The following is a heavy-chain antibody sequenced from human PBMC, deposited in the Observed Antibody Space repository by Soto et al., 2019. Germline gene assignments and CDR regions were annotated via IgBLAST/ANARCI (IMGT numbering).Heavy chain of an antibody. V-gene: IGHV4-30-4*01. Sequence: PSETLSLTCTVSCGSISSGDYYWSWIRQPPGKGLEWIGYIYYSGSTYYNPSLKSRVAISVDTSKNQFSLKLSSVTAADTAVYYCARDSPNYDILTGYYTSHAFDIWGQGTMVTVSS. CDR1: CGSISSGDYY. CDR2: IYYSGST. CDR3: ARDSPNYDILTGYYTSHAFDI. D-gene: IGHD3-9*01. J-gene: IGHJ3*02.